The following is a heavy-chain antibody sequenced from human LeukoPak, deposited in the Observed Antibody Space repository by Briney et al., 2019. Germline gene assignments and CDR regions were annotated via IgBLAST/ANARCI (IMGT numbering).Heavy chain of an antibody. CDR2: IRTKAHAETA. CDR1: GFTFGDHA. J-gene: IGHJ4*02. Sequence: GGSLRLSCTAYGFTFGDHAVSWFRQAPGKGLEWVAFIRTKAHAETAQYAAPVRGRFTISRDDSKSIAYLQMNSLKIEDTALYYCTRAAGAYDFIIDHWGQGTLVTVSS. D-gene: IGHD5-12*01. CDR3: TRAAGAYDFIIDH. V-gene: IGHV3-49*03.